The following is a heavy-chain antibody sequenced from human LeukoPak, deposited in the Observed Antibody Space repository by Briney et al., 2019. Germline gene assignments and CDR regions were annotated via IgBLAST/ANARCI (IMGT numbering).Heavy chain of an antibody. CDR2: IYYGGST. Sequence: PSETLSLTCTVSGGSISSYYWSWIRQPPGKGLEWIGYIYYGGSTNYNPSLKSRVTISVDTSKNQFSLKLSSVTAADTAVYYCARSVVAATHWYFDLWGRGTLVTVSS. CDR1: GGSISSYY. V-gene: IGHV4-59*08. CDR3: ARSVVAATHWYFDL. D-gene: IGHD2-15*01. J-gene: IGHJ2*01.